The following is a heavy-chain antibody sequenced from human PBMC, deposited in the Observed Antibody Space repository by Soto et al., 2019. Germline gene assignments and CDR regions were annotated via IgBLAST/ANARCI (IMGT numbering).Heavy chain of an antibody. CDR1: GYTFTSYG. CDR2: ISAYNGNT. V-gene: IGHV1-18*01. D-gene: IGHD6-19*01. CDR3: ARAPGGSSGWYSFDY. J-gene: IGHJ4*02. Sequence: QVQLVQSGAEVKKPGASVKVSCKASGYTFTSYGISWVRQAPGQGLEWMGWISAYNGNTNYAQKLQGRVTMTTDTSTSTADMELRSLRSDDTAVYYCARAPGGSSGWYSFDYWGQGTLVTVSS.